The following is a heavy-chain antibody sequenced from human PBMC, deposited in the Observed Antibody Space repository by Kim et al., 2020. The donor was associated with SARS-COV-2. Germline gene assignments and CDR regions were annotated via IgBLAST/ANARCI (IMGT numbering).Heavy chain of an antibody. Sequence: ASVKVSCKASGYTFTSSGISWVQQAPGQGLEWMGWISAYNGNTNYAQKLQGRVTMTTDTSTSTAYMELRSLRSDDTAVYYCARDTGYYDFWSGYSPPRWFDPWGLGTLVTVSS. V-gene: IGHV1-18*01. D-gene: IGHD3-3*01. CDR3: ARDTGYYDFWSGYSPPRWFDP. CDR2: ISAYNGNT. CDR1: GYTFTSSG. J-gene: IGHJ5*02.